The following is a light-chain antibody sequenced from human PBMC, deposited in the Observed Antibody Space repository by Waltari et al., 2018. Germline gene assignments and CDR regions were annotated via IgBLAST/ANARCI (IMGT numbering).Light chain of an antibody. Sequence: SYVLTQPPSVSVSPGGTASITCEGNIIESKSVHWYQQKPGQAPILVVYDDSDRPSGIPERFSGSNSRNTATLTITRVEAGDGADYFCQVWDTTTYHGVFGGGTKLTVL. V-gene: IGLV3-21*02. CDR2: DDS. CDR3: QVWDTTTYHGV. J-gene: IGLJ2*01. CDR1: IIESKS.